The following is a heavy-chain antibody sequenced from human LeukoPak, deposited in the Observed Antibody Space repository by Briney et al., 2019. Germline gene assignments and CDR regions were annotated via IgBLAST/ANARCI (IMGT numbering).Heavy chain of an antibody. J-gene: IGHJ6*02. D-gene: IGHD1-7*01. CDR3: ARSGGGTGTGPVYYGMDV. Sequence: PSETLSLTCTVSGGSISSYYWSWIRQPAGKGLEWIGRIYTGGSTNYNPSLKSRVTMSVDTSKNQFSLKLSSVTAADTAVYYCARSGGGTGTGPVYYGMDVWGQGTTVTVSS. CDR1: GGSISSYY. V-gene: IGHV4-4*07. CDR2: IYTGGST.